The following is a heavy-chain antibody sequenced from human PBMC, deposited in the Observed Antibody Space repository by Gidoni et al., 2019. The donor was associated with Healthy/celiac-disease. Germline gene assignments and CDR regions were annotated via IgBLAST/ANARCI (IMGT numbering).Heavy chain of an antibody. CDR2: INHSGST. D-gene: IGHD5-18*01. CDR3: ARASGYSYGYHYFDY. CDR1: GGSFSGDY. V-gene: IGHV4-34*01. Sequence: QVQLQQWGAGLLKPSETLSLTCAVYGGSFSGDYSSWIRQPPGKGLEWIGEINHSGSTNYNPSLKSRVTISVDTSKNQFSLKLSSVTAADTAVYYCARASGYSYGYHYFDYWGQGTLVTVSS. J-gene: IGHJ4*02.